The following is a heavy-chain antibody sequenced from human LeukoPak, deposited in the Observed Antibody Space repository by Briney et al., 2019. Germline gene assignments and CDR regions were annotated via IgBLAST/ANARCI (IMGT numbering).Heavy chain of an antibody. J-gene: IGHJ3*02. CDR3: ARAYSSGWADDAFDI. V-gene: IGHV1-2*04. CDR1: GYTFTGYY. CDR2: INPNSGGT. Sequence: ASVKVSCKASGYTFTGYYMHWVRQAPGQGLEWMGWINPNSGGTNYEQKFQGWVTMTRDTSISTAYMELSRLRSDDTAVYYCARAYSSGWADDAFDIWGQGTMVTVSS. D-gene: IGHD6-19*01.